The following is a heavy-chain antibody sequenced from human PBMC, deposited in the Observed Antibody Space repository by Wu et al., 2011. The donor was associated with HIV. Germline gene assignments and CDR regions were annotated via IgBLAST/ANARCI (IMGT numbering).Heavy chain of an antibody. CDR3: ARPLGTYFGLGSIIWFDP. CDR2: ITHGGKT. J-gene: IGHJ5*02. D-gene: IGHD3-10*01. Sequence: TLSLTCAVSGGSFSGYHWSWIRQPQGGARVDWEITHGGKTTYNPSLRSRVIMSVDTSKNQFSLKLTSVTAADTALYYCARPLGTYFGLGSIIWFDPWGQGNPGHRLL. CDR1: GGSFSGYH. V-gene: IGHV4-34*01.